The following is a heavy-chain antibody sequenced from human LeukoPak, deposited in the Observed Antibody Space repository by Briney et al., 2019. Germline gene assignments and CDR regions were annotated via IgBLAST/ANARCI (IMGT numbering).Heavy chain of an antibody. CDR2: ISAYNGHT. CDR1: GYTFSTYG. D-gene: IGHD6-13*01. CDR3: ARDQRFGIAAVDSWFDP. V-gene: IGHV1-18*01. J-gene: IGHJ5*02. Sequence: GASVKVSCKASGYTFSTYGINWVRQAPGQGLEWMGWISAYNGHTIYAQMLQGRVTLTTSTSTSTAYMELRSLRSDDTAVCYCARDQRFGIAAVDSWFDPWGQGTLVTVSS.